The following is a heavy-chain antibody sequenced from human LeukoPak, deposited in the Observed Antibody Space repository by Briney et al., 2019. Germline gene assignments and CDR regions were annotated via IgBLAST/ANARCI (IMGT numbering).Heavy chain of an antibody. J-gene: IGHJ3*02. V-gene: IGHV4-34*01. CDR1: GGSFSGYY. CDR3: ARGRRRVTMVRGVDAFDI. D-gene: IGHD3-10*01. Sequence: PSETLSLTCAVYGGSFSGYYWSWIRQPPGKGLEWIGEINHSGSTNYNPSLKSRVTISVDTSKNQFSLKMSSVTAADTAVYYCARGRRRVTMVRGVDAFDIWGQGTMVTVSS. CDR2: INHSGST.